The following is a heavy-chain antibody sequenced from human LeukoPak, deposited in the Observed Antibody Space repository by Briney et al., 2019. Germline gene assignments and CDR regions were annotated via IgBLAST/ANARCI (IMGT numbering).Heavy chain of an antibody. CDR3: ARVVVRGVSRFDY. CDR2: INAGNGNT. CDR1: GYTFTSYA. J-gene: IGHJ4*02. D-gene: IGHD3-10*01. Sequence: APVKVSCKASGYTFTSYAMHWVRQAPGQRLEWMGWINAGNGNTKYSQKFQGRVTITRDTSASTAYMELSSLRSEDTAVYYCARVVVRGVSRFDYWGQGTLVTVSS. V-gene: IGHV1-3*01.